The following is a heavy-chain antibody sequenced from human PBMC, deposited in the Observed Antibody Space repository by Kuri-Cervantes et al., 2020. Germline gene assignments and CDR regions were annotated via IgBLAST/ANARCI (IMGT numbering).Heavy chain of an antibody. J-gene: IGHJ4*02. V-gene: IGHV3-7*01. D-gene: IGHD3-16*01. CDR1: GFTFSSYW. CDR2: IKEDGSDT. Sequence: GGSLRLSCAASGFTFSSYWMSWVRQAPGKGLEWVANIKEDGSDTFYVDSVKGRSIISRDNDKNSLHLQMNRLRVEDTAVYFCAREKGAEVWNYVRYFDYWGQGALVTVSS. CDR3: AREKGAEVWNYVRYFDY.